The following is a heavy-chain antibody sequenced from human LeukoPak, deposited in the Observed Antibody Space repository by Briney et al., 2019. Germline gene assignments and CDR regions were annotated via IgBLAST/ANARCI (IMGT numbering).Heavy chain of an antibody. J-gene: IGHJ4*02. CDR1: GFTFSSYW. D-gene: IGHD3-22*01. CDR3: ARERYDSRWYTFGS. Sequence: PGGSLRLSCAASGFTFSSYWMHWVRQAPGKGLEWVAVISYDESSKYFADSVKGRFTISRDNSKNTLYLLMNSLRAEDTAVYYCARERYDSRWYTFGSWGQGTLVTVSS. V-gene: IGHV3-30-3*01. CDR2: ISYDESSK.